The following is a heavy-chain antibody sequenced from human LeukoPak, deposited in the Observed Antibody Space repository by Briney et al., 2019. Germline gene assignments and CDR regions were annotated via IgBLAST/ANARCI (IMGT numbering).Heavy chain of an antibody. CDR3: AHTVTPRYFQF. D-gene: IGHD4-17*01. CDR1: GFTFSNYS. CDR2: ISSSSSYI. V-gene: IGHV3-21*01. Sequence: GRSLRLSCAASGFTFSNYSMAWVRQAPGKGLEWVSFISSSSSYIYYADSVKGRFTISRDNAKNSLYLQMNSLRTEDTALYYCAHTVTPRYFQFWGQGTLVTVSS. J-gene: IGHJ1*01.